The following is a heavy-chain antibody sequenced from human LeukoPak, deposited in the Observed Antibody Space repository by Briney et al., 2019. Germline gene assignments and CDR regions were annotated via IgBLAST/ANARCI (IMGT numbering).Heavy chain of an antibody. CDR3: AVTYYDILTGLPLFEP. CDR2: IYHSGST. CDR1: GGSISSSNW. V-gene: IGHV4-4*02. D-gene: IGHD3-9*01. J-gene: IGHJ5*02. Sequence: SETLSLTCAVSGGSISSSNWWSWVRQPPGKGLEWIGEIYHSGSTNYNPSLKSRVTISVDKSKNQFSLKLSSVTAADTAVYYWAVTYYDILTGLPLFEPWGQGTLVTVSS.